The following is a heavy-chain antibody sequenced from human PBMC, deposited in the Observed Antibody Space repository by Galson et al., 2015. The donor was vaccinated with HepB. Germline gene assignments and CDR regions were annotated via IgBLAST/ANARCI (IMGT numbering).Heavy chain of an antibody. CDR1: GFTFSDYY. CDR2: ISSSSSYT. D-gene: IGHD3-10*01. Sequence: SLRLSCAASGFTFSDYYMSWIRQAPGKGLEWVSYISSSSSYTNYADSVKGRFTISRDNAKNSLYLQMNSLRAEDTAVYYCARDGSGHYYGSGSLGAFDIWGQGTMVTVSS. V-gene: IGHV3-11*06. CDR3: ARDGSGHYYGSGSLGAFDI. J-gene: IGHJ3*02.